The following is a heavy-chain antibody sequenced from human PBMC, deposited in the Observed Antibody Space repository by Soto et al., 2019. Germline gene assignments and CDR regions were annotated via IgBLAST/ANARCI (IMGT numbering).Heavy chain of an antibody. V-gene: IGHV4-59*01. J-gene: IGHJ4*02. CDR1: TGSTNSFY. CDR3: ARSRDGYNLNPIDQ. CDR2: FFYTGST. D-gene: IGHD5-12*01. Sequence: QVQLQVSGPGLVKPSATLSLSCTVSTGSTNSFYWSWIRQPPGKGLQWLGYFFYTGSTNHNPSLKSRFTISLDMSSNQFSLRLSSVTAADTAMYYCARSRDGYNLNPIDQWGQGLLVTVSS.